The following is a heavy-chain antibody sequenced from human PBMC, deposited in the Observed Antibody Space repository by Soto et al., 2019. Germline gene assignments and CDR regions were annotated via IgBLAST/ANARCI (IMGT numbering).Heavy chain of an antibody. D-gene: IGHD3-10*01. CDR3: AGLNLVRGVNRFDY. Sequence: QLQLQASGPGLVKPSETLSLTCTVSGGSISSSSYYWGWIRQPPGNGLEWIGSIYYSGSTYYNPSLKSRVTISVDTSTNQFSMKLTSVAAADTAVYYCAGLNLVRGVNRFDYWGQGTLVTVSS. CDR1: GGSISSSSYY. V-gene: IGHV4-39*01. J-gene: IGHJ4*02. CDR2: IYYSGST.